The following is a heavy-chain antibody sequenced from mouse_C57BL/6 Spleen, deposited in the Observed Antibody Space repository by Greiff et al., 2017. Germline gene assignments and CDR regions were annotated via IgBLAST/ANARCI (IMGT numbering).Heavy chain of an antibody. CDR1: GDTFTSYW. CDR3: ARETTVVTNAMDY. D-gene: IGHD1-1*01. CDR2: IYPSDSET. V-gene: IGHV1-61*01. Sequence: VQLQQPGAELVRPGSSVKLSCKASGDTFTSYWMDWVKQRPGQGLEWIGNIYPSDSETHYNQKFKDKAPLTVDKSSSTAYKQLISMTTEDAAVYYLARETTVVTNAMDYWGQGTSGTVSS. J-gene: IGHJ4*01.